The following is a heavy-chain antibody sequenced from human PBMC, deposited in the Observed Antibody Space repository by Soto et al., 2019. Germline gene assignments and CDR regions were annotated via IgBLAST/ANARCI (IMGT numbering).Heavy chain of an antibody. Sequence: QVQLQESGPGLVKPSGTLSLTCAVSSGSISSSNWWSWVRQPPGKGLEGIGEIYHSGSTNYNPSLKSRVTISVDKSKIQFSLKLGSVTAADTAVYYCARAITMVRGVQFDPWGQGTLVTVSS. V-gene: IGHV4-4*02. J-gene: IGHJ5*02. CDR3: ARAITMVRGVQFDP. CDR1: SGSISSSNW. CDR2: IYHSGST. D-gene: IGHD3-10*01.